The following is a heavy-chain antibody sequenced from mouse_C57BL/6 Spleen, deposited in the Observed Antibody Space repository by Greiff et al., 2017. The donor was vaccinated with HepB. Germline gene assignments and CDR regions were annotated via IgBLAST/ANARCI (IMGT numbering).Heavy chain of an antibody. CDR2: ISDGGSYT. Sequence: EVKLMESGGGLVKPGGSLKLSCAASGFTFSSYAMSWVRQTPEKRLEWVATISDGGSYTYYPDNVKGRFTISRDNAKNNLYLQMSHLKSEDTAMYYCARGPVYYYGSRDWFAYWGQGTLVTVSA. V-gene: IGHV5-4*03. D-gene: IGHD1-1*01. J-gene: IGHJ3*01. CDR1: GFTFSSYA. CDR3: ARGPVYYYGSRDWFAY.